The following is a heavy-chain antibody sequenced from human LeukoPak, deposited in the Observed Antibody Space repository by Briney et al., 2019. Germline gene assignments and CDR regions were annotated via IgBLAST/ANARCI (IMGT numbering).Heavy chain of an antibody. CDR1: GFSFSAYW. Sequence: GGPLRLSCAASGFSFSAYWMTWVRQAPGTGLEWVANINPAGTETYYVDPVKGRFTISRDNAKNLLYLQMNSLRAEDTAVYYCARFGYVAAVDLWGQGTLVTVSS. J-gene: IGHJ4*02. V-gene: IGHV3-7*01. CDR2: INPAGTET. CDR3: ARFGYVAAVDL. D-gene: IGHD2-15*01.